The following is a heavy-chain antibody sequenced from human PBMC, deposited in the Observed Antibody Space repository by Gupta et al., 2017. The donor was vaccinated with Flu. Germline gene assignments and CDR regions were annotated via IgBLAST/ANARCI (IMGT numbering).Heavy chain of an antibody. CDR1: GFPFGAYA. Sequence: VRLVESGGGLVQPGRSLRLSCTSSGFPFGAYALTWVRQAPGKGLEWVGFIRKKGFGGTTEYATSVKGRFTISRDDSKSIAYLQMNSLKTEDTAIYYCSRVRHDGSDYRNFDYWGQGTLVTVSS. CDR3: SRVRHDGSDYRNFDY. D-gene: IGHD3-22*01. V-gene: IGHV3-49*04. CDR2: IRKKGFGGTT. J-gene: IGHJ4*02.